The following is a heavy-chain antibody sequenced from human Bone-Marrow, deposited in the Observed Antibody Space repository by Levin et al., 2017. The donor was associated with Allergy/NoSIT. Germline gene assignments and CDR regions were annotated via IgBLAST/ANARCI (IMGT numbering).Heavy chain of an antibody. V-gene: IGHV1-2*04. Sequence: GESLKISCTASGYTFTAYYIDWVRQAPGQGLEWMGSINPNIGVTKYAQKFRGWVTLTWDTSINTAYMEVSRLTSDDTAVYYCARGGAARFFDLWGRGTLVTVSS. CDR1: GYTFTAYY. J-gene: IGHJ2*01. CDR2: INPNIGVT. D-gene: IGHD6-6*01. CDR3: ARGGAARFFDL.